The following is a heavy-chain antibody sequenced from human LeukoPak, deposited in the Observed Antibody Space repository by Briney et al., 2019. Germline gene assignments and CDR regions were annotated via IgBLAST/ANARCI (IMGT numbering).Heavy chain of an antibody. CDR3: ARGGYSSYDFESTNYYYYYTDV. D-gene: IGHD5-12*01. CDR2: INSDGSNT. V-gene: IGHV3-74*01. CDR1: GFTFSSYW. Sequence: GGSLRLSCAASGFTFSSYWMHWVRQAPGKGLVWVSRINSDGSNTSYADSVKGRFTISRDNAKNTLYLQMNSLRAEDTAVYYCARGGYSSYDFESTNYYYYYTDVWGKGTTVTVSS. J-gene: IGHJ6*03.